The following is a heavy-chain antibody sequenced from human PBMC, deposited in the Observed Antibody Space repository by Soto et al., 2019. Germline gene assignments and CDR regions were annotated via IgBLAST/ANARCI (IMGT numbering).Heavy chain of an antibody. CDR3: AKTRSGYSSSWYRHYYYYYGMDV. CDR2: IIPIFDTA. J-gene: IGHJ6*02. V-gene: IGHV1-69*13. D-gene: IGHD6-13*01. Sequence: SVKVSCKASGGTFSSYAISWVRQAPGQGLEWMGGIIPIFDTANYAQKFQGRVTITADESTSTAYMELSSLRSEDTAVYYCAKTRSGYSSSWYRHYYYYYGMDVWGQGTTVTVSS. CDR1: GGTFSSYA.